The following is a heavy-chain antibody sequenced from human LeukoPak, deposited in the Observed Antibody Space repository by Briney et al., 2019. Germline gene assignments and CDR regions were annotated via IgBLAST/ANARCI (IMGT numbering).Heavy chain of an antibody. CDR1: GFTVSSNY. CDR3: ARTFRGGWFDP. V-gene: IGHV3-66*01. J-gene: IGHJ5*02. D-gene: IGHD3-16*01. CDR2: IYSGGST. Sequence: GGSLRLSCAASGFTVSSNYMSWVRQAPGKGLEWVSVIYSGGSTYYADSVTGRFTISRDNSKNTLYLQMNSLRAEDTAVYYCARTFRGGWFDPWGQGTLVTVSS.